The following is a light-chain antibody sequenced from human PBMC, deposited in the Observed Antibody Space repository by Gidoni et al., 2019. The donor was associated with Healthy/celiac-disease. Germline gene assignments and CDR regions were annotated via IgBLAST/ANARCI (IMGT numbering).Light chain of an antibody. CDR1: SSDVGGYNY. Sequence: QSALTQPASVSGSPGQSITISCTGTSSDVGGYNYVSWYQKHPGKAPKPMIYEDSNRPSGVSNRFAGSKSGNTASLTISGLQAEDEADYYCSSYTSSSTVVFGGGTKLTVL. CDR3: SSYTSSSTVV. J-gene: IGLJ2*01. CDR2: EDS. V-gene: IGLV2-14*01.